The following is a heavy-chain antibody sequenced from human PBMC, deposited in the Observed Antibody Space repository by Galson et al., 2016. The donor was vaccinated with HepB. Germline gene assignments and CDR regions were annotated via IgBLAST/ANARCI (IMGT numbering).Heavy chain of an antibody. CDR3: ARDDTNYGSGSYFDAFDI. CDR2: INRDGSEK. CDR1: GFSLNNYW. V-gene: IGHV3-7*03. J-gene: IGHJ3*02. D-gene: IGHD3-10*01. Sequence: SLRLSCAASGFSLNNYWMTWVRQAPGKGLEWVANINRDGSEKNHVDSVKGRFTISRDNAKNSLYLQMYSLRAEDTALYYCARDDTNYGSGSYFDAFDIWGQGTKVTVSS.